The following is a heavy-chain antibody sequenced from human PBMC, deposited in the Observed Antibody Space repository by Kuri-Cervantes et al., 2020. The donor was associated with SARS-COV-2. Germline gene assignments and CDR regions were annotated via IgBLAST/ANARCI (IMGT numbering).Heavy chain of an antibody. J-gene: IGHJ4*02. Sequence: SETLSLTCAVSGYSISSGYYWGWIRQPPGKGLEWIGSIYHSGSTYYNPSLKSRVTTSVDTSKNQFSLKLSSVTAADTTVYYCARQGGYSSSSLDYWGQGTLVTVSS. CDR2: IYHSGST. CDR3: ARQGGYSSSSLDY. V-gene: IGHV4-38-2*01. CDR1: GYSISSGYY. D-gene: IGHD6-6*01.